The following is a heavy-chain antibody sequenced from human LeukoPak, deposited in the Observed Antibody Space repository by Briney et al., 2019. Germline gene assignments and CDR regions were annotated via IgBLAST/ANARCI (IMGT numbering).Heavy chain of an antibody. Sequence: GGCHRLSCAASGFTFSSYSMNWVRQAPGKGLEWVSSISSSSSYTYSADSVKGRFTISRDNAKNSLYLQMNSLRAEDTAVYYCARGIAARIGNDYWGHGSLVTVSS. CDR1: GFTFSSYS. D-gene: IGHD6-6*01. V-gene: IGHV3-21*01. CDR2: ISSSSSYT. J-gene: IGHJ4*01. CDR3: ARGIAARIGNDY.